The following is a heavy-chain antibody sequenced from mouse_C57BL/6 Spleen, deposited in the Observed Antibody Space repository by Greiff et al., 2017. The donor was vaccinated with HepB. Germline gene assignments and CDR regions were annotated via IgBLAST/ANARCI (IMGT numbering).Heavy chain of an antibody. CDR2: IDPSDSYT. D-gene: IGHD1-1*01. J-gene: IGHJ2*01. V-gene: IGHV1-69*01. Sequence: QVQLQQPGAELVMPGASVKLSCKASGYTFTSYWMHWVKQRPGQGLEWIGEIDPSDSYTNYNQKFKGKSTLTVDKSSSTAYMQLSSLTSEDSAVYYCAREATVVATRYYFDYWGQGTTLTVSS. CDR3: AREATVVATRYYFDY. CDR1: GYTFTSYW.